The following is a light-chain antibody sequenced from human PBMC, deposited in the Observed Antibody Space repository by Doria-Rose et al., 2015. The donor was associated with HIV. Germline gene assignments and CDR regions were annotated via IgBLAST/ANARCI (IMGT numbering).Light chain of an antibody. V-gene: IGKV1-39*01. Sequence: GDRVTITCRAIPTVSTYLNWFQQEPGKAPKLLIYAASRLQSGVPSRFSGSGSGADFTLTIRGLQTGDFATYYCQQTYSSPKWTGGQ. J-gene: IGKJ1*01. CDR1: PTVSTY. CDR3: QQTYSSPKWT. CDR2: AAS.